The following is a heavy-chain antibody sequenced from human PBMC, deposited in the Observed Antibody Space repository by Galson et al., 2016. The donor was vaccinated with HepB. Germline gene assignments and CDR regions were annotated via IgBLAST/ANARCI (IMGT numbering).Heavy chain of an antibody. CDR3: SKDFGREVYGSSGP. CDR2: IMHTGATT. J-gene: IGHJ5*02. D-gene: IGHD3-22*01. Sequence: SLRLSCAASGFIFSLYAMNWVRQAPGKGLEWVSTIMHTGATTYYADSVRGRFTVSRDNFRNTLYLQMNNLRPEDTAVYYCSKDFGREVYGSSGPWGQGALVTVST. V-gene: IGHV3-23*01. CDR1: GFIFSLYA.